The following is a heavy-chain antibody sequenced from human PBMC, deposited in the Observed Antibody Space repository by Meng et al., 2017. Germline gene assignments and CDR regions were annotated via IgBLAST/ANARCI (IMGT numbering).Heavy chain of an antibody. Sequence: QVQLEESGPGLVKPSETLFLTCTVSGGSISSGVYFWGWIRQHPGKGLEWIGYMYPSGSTHYNPSQESRVTISIDTSKNQLSLELSSVTAADTAVYYCARDVTGHYYFDYWGQGTLVTVSS. V-gene: IGHV4-31*03. J-gene: IGHJ4*02. CDR2: MYPSGST. D-gene: IGHD2-21*02. CDR3: ARDVTGHYYFDY. CDR1: GGSISSGVYF.